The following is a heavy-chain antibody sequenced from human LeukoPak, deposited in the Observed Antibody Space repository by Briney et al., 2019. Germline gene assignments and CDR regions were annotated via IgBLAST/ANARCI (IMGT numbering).Heavy chain of an antibody. CDR2: IYYSGST. V-gene: IGHV4-39*07. CDR3: ARGDSSGHNWFDP. Sequence: SETLSLTCTVSGGSISSNRYYWGWIRQPPGKGLEWIGSIYYSGSTYYNPPLKSRVTISVDTSKNQFSLKLSSVAAADTAVYYCARGDSSGHNWFDPWGQGTLVTVSS. J-gene: IGHJ5*02. CDR1: GGSISSNRYY. D-gene: IGHD6-25*01.